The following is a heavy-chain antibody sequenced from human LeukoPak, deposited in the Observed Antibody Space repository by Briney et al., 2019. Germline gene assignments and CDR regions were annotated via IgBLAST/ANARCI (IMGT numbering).Heavy chain of an antibody. CDR1: GFTFEEYS. CDR3: GKGPRQCNGCDGFAI. CDR2: ITWDGGRT. V-gene: IGHV3-43*01. Sequence: PGGSLRLSCAASGFTFEEYSMHWVPEAPGKGLEWGSHITWDGGRTYYADSVKGRFTISRDNSKNSLYLQMNSLRTEDTALYYCGKGPRQCNGCDGFAILGQGTMVTVSS. D-gene: IGHD6-19*01. J-gene: IGHJ3*02.